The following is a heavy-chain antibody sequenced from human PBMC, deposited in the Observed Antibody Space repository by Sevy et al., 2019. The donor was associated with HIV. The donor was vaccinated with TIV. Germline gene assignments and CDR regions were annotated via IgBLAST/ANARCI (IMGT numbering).Heavy chain of an antibody. J-gene: IGHJ6*02. CDR2: IKQDGSEK. V-gene: IGHV3-7*01. CDR3: ARDVGEGGDYYGMDV. CDR1: GFTFSSYW. D-gene: IGHD3-3*01. Sequence: GGSLRLSCAASGFTFSSYWMSWVRQAPGKGLEWVAKIKQDGSEKYYVDSVKGRFTISRDNAKNSLYMQMNSLRAEDTAVYYCARDVGEGGDYYGMDVWGQGTTVTVSS.